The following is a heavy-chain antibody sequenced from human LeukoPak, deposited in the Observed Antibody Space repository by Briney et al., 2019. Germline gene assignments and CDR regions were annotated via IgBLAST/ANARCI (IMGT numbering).Heavy chain of an antibody. D-gene: IGHD6-13*01. V-gene: IGHV3-66*01. Sequence: VGSLRLSCVASGFIVSNNYMSWVRQAPGMGLEWVSTIYRGGSSFYADSVKGRFTISRDNSKHTLYLQMDSLRAEDTAVYYCASDLSTWFDWGQGTQVTVAS. CDR3: ASDLSTWFD. CDR1: GFIVSNNY. J-gene: IGHJ4*02. CDR2: IYRGGSS.